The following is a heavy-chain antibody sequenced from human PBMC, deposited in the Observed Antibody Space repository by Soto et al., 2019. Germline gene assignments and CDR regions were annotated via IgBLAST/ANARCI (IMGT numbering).Heavy chain of an antibody. CDR2: ISYDGSNK. CDR1: GFTFSSYA. CDR3: ARVHSSSFEYFQH. J-gene: IGHJ1*01. V-gene: IGHV3-30*04. Sequence: GGSLRLSCAASGFTFSSYAMHWVRQAPGKGLEWVAVISYDGSNKYYADSVKGRFTISRDNSKNTLYLQMNSLRAEDTAVYYCARVHSSSFEYFQHWGQGTLVTVSS. D-gene: IGHD6-6*01.